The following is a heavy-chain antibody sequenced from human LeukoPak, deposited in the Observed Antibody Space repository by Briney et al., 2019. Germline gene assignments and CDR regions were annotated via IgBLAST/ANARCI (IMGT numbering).Heavy chain of an antibody. CDR2: IYYSGST. D-gene: IGHD6-19*01. Sequence: SETLSLTCTVSGGSISSGGYYWSWIRQPPGKGLEWIGSIYYSGSTYYNPSLKSRVTISVDTSKSLFSLKLSSVTAADTAVYYCARGINGAKWLVPYYFDYWGHGTLVTVSS. J-gene: IGHJ4*01. CDR3: ARGINGAKWLVPYYFDY. CDR1: GGSISSGGYY. V-gene: IGHV4-39*02.